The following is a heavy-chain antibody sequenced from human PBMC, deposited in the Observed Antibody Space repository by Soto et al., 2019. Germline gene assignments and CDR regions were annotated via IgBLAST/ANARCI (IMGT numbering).Heavy chain of an antibody. V-gene: IGHV3-64D*08. CDR2: ISSNGCST. CDR1: GFTFSSYA. Sequence: PGGYLRLSCSASGFTFSSYAMDSVRQAPGKGVEYVSAISSNGCSTYYADSDNGRFTASRDNYKNTLYLQISSLSAEDTAVYYCVTWSNYSSGGSCYSTYYYYYGMDVWRHGTTVTV. J-gene: IGHJ6*02. CDR3: VTWSNYSSGGSCYSTYYYYYGMDV. D-gene: IGHD2-15*01.